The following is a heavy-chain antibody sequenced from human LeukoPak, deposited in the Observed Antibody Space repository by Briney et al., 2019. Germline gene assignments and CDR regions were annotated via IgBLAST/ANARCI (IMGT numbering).Heavy chain of an antibody. CDR2: ITSSSSYI. CDR3: ARDPYSGNYGAYYYYYMDV. J-gene: IGHJ6*03. D-gene: IGHD1-26*01. V-gene: IGHV3-21*06. CDR1: GFTFTSYN. Sequence: GGSLRLSCTASGFTFTSYNMNWVRQAPGKGLEWVSSITSSSSYIYYADSVKGRFTISRDNAKNSLYLQMDSLRVEDTAVYYCARDPYSGNYGAYYYYYMDVWGKGTTATISS.